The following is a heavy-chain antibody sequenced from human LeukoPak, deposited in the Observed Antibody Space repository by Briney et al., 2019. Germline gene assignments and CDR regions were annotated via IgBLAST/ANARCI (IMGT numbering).Heavy chain of an antibody. J-gene: IGHJ4*02. CDR2: ISSGGSTI. CDR3: ARAGHGYKYGLDY. CDR1: GYTFSDHY. V-gene: IGHV3-11*01. D-gene: IGHD5-18*01. Sequence: GGSLRLSCAASGYTFSDHYMSWIRQAPGKGLEWVSYISSGGSTIYYADSVKGRFTISMDNAKNSLYLQMNSLRAEDTAVYYCARAGHGYKYGLDYWGQGTLVTVSS.